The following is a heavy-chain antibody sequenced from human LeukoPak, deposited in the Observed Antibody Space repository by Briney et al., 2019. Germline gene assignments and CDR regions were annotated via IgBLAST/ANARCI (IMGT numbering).Heavy chain of an antibody. CDR3: ARDTVIPYSQVGTTKD. Sequence: GGSLRLSCAAPGFIFSSYGMHWLLQAPGKGLVWVSRINSDGSSTSYADSVKGRFTISRDNAKNTLYLQMNSLRAEDTAVYYCARDTVIPYSQVGTTKDWGQGTLVTVSS. J-gene: IGHJ4*02. D-gene: IGHD1-26*01. V-gene: IGHV3-74*01. CDR2: INSDGSST. CDR1: GFIFSSYG.